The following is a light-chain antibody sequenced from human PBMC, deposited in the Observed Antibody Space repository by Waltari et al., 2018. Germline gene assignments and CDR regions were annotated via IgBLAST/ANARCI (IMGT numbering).Light chain of an antibody. CDR2: DAS. Sequence: EIVMTQSPATLSVSSGERATLSCRASQSVMNHVAWYQQKPGQAPRLLMCDASIRATGIPPRFSGSGSGTEFTLTISSLQTEDVAVYYCQQYFGTPTFGQGTKLEV. CDR1: QSVMNH. CDR3: QQYFGTPT. V-gene: IGKV3-15*01. J-gene: IGKJ2*01.